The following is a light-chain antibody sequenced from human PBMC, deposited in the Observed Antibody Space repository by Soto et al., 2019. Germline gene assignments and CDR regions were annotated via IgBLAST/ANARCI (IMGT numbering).Light chain of an antibody. V-gene: IGKV1-39*01. J-gene: IGKJ2*02. CDR2: ETS. CDR3: QQTFSTPRT. CDR1: QNVRSY. Sequence: DTQMTQSPSSLSASVGDRVTITCRASQNVRSYVNWYQQIPGKAPKLLIYETSTLHSGVPSTFSGDGYGTHFTLSISSLHSEDFATYYYQQTFSTPRTFGQGTKVDIK.